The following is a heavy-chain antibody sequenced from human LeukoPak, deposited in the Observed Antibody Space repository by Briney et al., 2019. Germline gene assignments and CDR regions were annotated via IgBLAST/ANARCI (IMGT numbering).Heavy chain of an antibody. D-gene: IGHD5-24*01. J-gene: IGHJ4*02. CDR3: ARGGGDGYIFDY. Sequence: GSVKVSCKASGNPFTGYYMHWVRKAPGQGLEWMGWINPNSGGTNYAQKFQGWVTMTRDTSISTAYMELSRLRSDDTAVYYCARGGGDGYIFDYWGQGTLVTVSS. CDR2: INPNSGGT. CDR1: GNPFTGYY. V-gene: IGHV1-2*04.